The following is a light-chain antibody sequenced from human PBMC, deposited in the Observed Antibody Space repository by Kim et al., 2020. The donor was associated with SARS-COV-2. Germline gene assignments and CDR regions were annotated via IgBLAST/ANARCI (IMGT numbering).Light chain of an antibody. CDR2: WAS. CDR1: QNVLYSSNNKNY. Sequence: ATINCKSSQNVLYSSNNKNYLAWYQQKPGQPPNLLISWASTRASGVPDRFSGGGSGTDFTLTITSLQAEDVAVYYCQQYYVTPLTFGGGTKVEIK. J-gene: IGKJ4*01. CDR3: QQYYVTPLT. V-gene: IGKV4-1*01.